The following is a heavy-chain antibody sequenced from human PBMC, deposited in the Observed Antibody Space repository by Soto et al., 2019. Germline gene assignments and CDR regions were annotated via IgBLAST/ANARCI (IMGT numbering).Heavy chain of an antibody. D-gene: IGHD3-10*02. CDR3: AGTLFGGGIWFDP. Sequence: QVQLQESGPGLVKPSETLSLTCTVSGGSISSYYWSWIRQPPGKGLEWIGYIYYSGSNNYNPSLKSRVTISVDTSKNQFSLKLSPVTAAQTAVYCCAGTLFGGGIWFDPWGQGTLVTVSS. CDR2: IYYSGSN. J-gene: IGHJ5*02. CDR1: GGSISSYY. V-gene: IGHV4-59*01.